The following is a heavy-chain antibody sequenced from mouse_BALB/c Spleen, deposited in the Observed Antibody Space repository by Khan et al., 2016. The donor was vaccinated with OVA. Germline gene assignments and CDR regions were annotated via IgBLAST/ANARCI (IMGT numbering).Heavy chain of an antibody. CDR2: IYPGTNNT. CDR3: ARDEALYYFDY. Sequence: QVQLQQSGAELVRPGASVKLSCKTSGYIFTSYWIPWVKQRSGQGLEWIARIYPGTNNTYYNEKLKDKATLTADTSSSTAYMQLSSLKSEDSAVYFCARDEALYYFDYWGQGTTVTVSS. CDR1: GYIFTSYW. V-gene: IGHV1S132*01. J-gene: IGHJ2*01. D-gene: IGHD3-2*02.